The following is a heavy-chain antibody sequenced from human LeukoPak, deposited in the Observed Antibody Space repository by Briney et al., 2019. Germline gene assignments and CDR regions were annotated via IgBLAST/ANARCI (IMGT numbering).Heavy chain of an antibody. D-gene: IGHD1-26*01. CDR3: ARRSGSPPDVFDI. V-gene: IGHV3-7*01. J-gene: IGHJ3*02. CDR2: IKQDGSEK. Sequence: GGSLRLSCAASGFTFSSYWMSWVRQAPGKGLEWVANIKQDGSEKYYVASVKGRFTISRDNAKNSLYLQMNSLRAEDTAVYYCARRSGSPPDVFDIWGQGTMVTVSS. CDR1: GFTFSSYW.